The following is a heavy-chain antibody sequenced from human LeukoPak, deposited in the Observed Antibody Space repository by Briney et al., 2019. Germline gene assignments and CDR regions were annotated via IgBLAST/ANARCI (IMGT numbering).Heavy chain of an antibody. CDR1: GGSISRGDYY. J-gene: IGHJ4*02. D-gene: IGHD6-6*01. V-gene: IGHV4-30-4*01. Sequence: SQTLSLTCTVSGGSISRGDYYWTWIRQPPGTGLEWIGCTYYSGSTYYNPSLKSRITISVDTSKNQFSLKVRSVTAADTAVYYCARGRTSGIHSTSFYFDYWGQGTLVTVSS. CDR3: ARGRTSGIHSTSFYFDY. CDR2: TYYSGST.